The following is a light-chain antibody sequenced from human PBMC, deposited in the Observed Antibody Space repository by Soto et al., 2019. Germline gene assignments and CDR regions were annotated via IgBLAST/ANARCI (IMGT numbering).Light chain of an antibody. J-gene: IGKJ1*01. CDR2: DAS. CDR1: QRVSSF. CDR3: QQRFNSWT. Sequence: PGERATLSCRASQRVSSFLAWYQQKPGRAPRLLIYDASNRATGIPARFSGSGSGTDFTLTISSLEPEDFAVYYCQQRFNSWTFGQGTKVEIK. V-gene: IGKV3-11*01.